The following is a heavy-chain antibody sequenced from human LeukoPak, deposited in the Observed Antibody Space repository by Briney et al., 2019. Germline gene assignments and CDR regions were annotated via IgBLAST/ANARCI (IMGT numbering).Heavy chain of an antibody. Sequence: PGGSLRLSCAASGFTFSSYGMHWVRQAPGKGLEWVAFIRYDGSNKYYADSVKGRFTISRDNSKNTLYLQMNSLRAEDTAVYYCAKDRRTRIVGASDDYWGQGTLVTVSS. CDR2: IRYDGSNK. CDR1: GFTFSSYG. D-gene: IGHD1-26*01. CDR3: AKDRRTRIVGASDDY. V-gene: IGHV3-30*02. J-gene: IGHJ4*02.